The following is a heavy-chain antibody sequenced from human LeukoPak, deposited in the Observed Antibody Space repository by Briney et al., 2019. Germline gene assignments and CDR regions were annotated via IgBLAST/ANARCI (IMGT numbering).Heavy chain of an antibody. CDR2: INHSGST. J-gene: IGHJ3*02. CDR1: GGSISSSSYY. CDR3: ARVIEDAFDI. V-gene: IGHV4-39*07. Sequence: SETLSLTCTVSGGSISSSSYYWIWIRQPPGKGLEWIGEINHSGSTNYNPSLKSRVTISVDTSKNQFSLKLSSVTAADTAVYYCARVIEDAFDIWGQGTMVTVSS.